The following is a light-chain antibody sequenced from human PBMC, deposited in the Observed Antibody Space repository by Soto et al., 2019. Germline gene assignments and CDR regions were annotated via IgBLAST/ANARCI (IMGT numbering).Light chain of an antibody. J-gene: IGKJ1*01. V-gene: IGKV1-5*01. CDR1: QSISSW. CDR3: QHYNSYSEA. CDR2: DAS. Sequence: DIHMTQSPSTLSASVLDIVTITCRASQSISSWLAWYQQKPGKAPKLLIYDASSLESGVPSRFSGSGSGTEFTLTISSLQPDDFATYYCQHYNSYSEAFGQGTKVDIK.